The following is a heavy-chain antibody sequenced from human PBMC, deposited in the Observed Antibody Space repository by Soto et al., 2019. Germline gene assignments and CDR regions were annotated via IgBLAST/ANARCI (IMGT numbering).Heavy chain of an antibody. CDR2: IYYSGST. Sequence: SETLSLTCTVSGGSISSSSYYWGWIRQPPGKGLEWIGSIYYSGSTYYNQSLKSRVTISVDTSMNQFSLTLTSVTAADTAVYYCARDPARGGGSYLGYFDYWGQGTPVTVSS. CDR3: ARDPARGGGSYLGYFDY. CDR1: GGSISSSSYY. D-gene: IGHD1-26*01. V-gene: IGHV4-39*07. J-gene: IGHJ4*02.